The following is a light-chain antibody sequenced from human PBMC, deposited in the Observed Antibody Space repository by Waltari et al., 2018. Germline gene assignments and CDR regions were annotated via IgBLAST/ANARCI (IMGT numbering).Light chain of an antibody. V-gene: IGLV4-69*01. Sequence: QLVLTQSPSASASLGASVKLTCILSSGHSSYAIAWHQQQPEKGPRYLMKLNSDGRHSKGDGIPDRFSGSSSGAERYLTISSLQSEDEADYYCQTWGTGIWVFGGGTKLTVL. CDR3: QTWGTGIWV. J-gene: IGLJ3*02. CDR2: LNSDGRH. CDR1: SGHSSYA.